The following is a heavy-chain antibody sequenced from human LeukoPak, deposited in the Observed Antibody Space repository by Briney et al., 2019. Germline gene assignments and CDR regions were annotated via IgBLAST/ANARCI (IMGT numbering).Heavy chain of an antibody. CDR2: ISSSSSYI. Sequence: GGSLRLSCAASGFTFSSYSMNWVRQAPGKGLEWVSSISSSSSYIYYADSVKGRFTISRDNAKNSLYPQMNSLRAEDTAVYYCARDGKSGLWFGEPDQNWFDPWGQGTLVTVSS. J-gene: IGHJ5*02. D-gene: IGHD3-10*01. CDR1: GFTFSSYS. V-gene: IGHV3-21*01. CDR3: ARDGKSGLWFGEPDQNWFDP.